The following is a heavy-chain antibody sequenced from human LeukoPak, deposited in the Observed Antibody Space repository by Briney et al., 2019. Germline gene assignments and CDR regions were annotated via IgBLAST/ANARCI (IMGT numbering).Heavy chain of an antibody. D-gene: IGHD6-13*01. CDR2: ISRNSRYI. CDR1: GFTVSNNY. V-gene: IGHV3-21*06. J-gene: IGHJ4*02. Sequence: GGSLRLSCAASGFTVSNNYMSWVRQAPGKGLEWVSSISRNSRYIYYADSMRGRFTISRDNAKNSLYLQMNSLKPEDTAVYYCARVAEAAAFDSWGQGTLVTVSS. CDR3: ARVAEAAAFDS.